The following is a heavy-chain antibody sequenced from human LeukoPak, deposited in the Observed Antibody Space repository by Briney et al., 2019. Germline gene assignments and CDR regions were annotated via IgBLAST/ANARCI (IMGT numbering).Heavy chain of an antibody. CDR1: GFTFSSYA. Sequence: GGSLRLSCAASGFTFSSYAMSWVRLAPGKGLEWVSAISGSGGSTYYADSVKGRFTISRDNSKNTLYLQMNSLRAEDTAVYYCAKDLWFGELYFDYWGQGTLVTVSS. J-gene: IGHJ4*02. V-gene: IGHV3-23*01. CDR3: AKDLWFGELYFDY. D-gene: IGHD3-10*01. CDR2: ISGSGGST.